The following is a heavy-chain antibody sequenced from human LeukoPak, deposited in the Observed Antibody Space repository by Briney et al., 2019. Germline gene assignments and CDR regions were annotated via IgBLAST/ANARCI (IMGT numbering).Heavy chain of an antibody. CDR2: ISSSGSTI. CDR3: ARVGGLLWFGEFDY. CDR1: GFTFSSYE. V-gene: IGHV3-48*03. D-gene: IGHD3-10*01. J-gene: IGHJ4*02. Sequence: GGSLRLSCAASGFTFSSYEMNWVRQAPGKGLEWVSYISSSGSTIYYADSVKGRFTISRDNAKNSLYLQMNSLRAEDTAVYYCARVGGLLWFGEFDYWGQGTLVTVSS.